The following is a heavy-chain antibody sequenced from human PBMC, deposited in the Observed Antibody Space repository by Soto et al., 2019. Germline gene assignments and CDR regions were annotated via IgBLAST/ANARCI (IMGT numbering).Heavy chain of an antibody. Sequence: SETLSLTCAVYGGSFSGYYWSWIRQPPGKGLEWIGEINHSGSTNYNPSLKSRVTISVDTSKNQFSLKLSSVTAADTAVYYCARGRGRAIFGVVNRYFDYWGQGTLVTVSS. CDR3: ARGRGRAIFGVVNRYFDY. J-gene: IGHJ4*02. CDR2: INHSGST. V-gene: IGHV4-34*01. CDR1: GGSFSGYY. D-gene: IGHD3-3*01.